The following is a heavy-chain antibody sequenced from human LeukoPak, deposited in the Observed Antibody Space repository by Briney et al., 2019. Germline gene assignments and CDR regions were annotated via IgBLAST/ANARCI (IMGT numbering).Heavy chain of an antibody. CDR2: INPDGGNA. CDR1: GYTFTNSY. D-gene: IGHD5-24*01. CDR3: ARIRDGYNDAYDL. J-gene: IGHJ3*01. Sequence: ASVKVSCKASGYTFTNSYIHWVRQAPGQVLEWMGLINPDGGNANYAQNFQGRVTLTRDTSTSTVYMELSSLRSEDTAIYYCARIRDGYNDAYDLWGQGTVVTVPS. V-gene: IGHV1-46*01.